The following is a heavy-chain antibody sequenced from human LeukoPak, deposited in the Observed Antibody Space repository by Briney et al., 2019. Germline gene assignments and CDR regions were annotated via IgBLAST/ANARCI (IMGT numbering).Heavy chain of an antibody. D-gene: IGHD3-3*01. V-gene: IGHV1-2*02. CDR1: GYTFTGYY. CDR3: ARMVAGYYDFWSGPNWFDP. Sequence: ASVKVSCKASGYTFTGYYMHWVRQAPGQGPEWMGWINPNSGGTNYAQKFQGRVTMTRDTSISTAYMELSRLRSDDTAVYYCARMVAGYYDFWSGPNWFDPWGQGTLVTVSS. J-gene: IGHJ5*02. CDR2: INPNSGGT.